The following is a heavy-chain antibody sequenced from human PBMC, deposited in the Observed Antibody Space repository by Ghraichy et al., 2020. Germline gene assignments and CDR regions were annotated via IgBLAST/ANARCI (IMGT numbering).Heavy chain of an antibody. CDR1: GFEFRSYG. D-gene: IGHD2/OR15-2a*01. J-gene: IGHJ4*02. CDR3: ARVGPRETSMWYFDY. Sequence: GGSLRLSCVGSGFEFRSYGIHWVRQTPGKGLEWVAAMSFDGNRQYYTDSVRGRFAISRDSSQSTMFLHMSSLRLDDTAVYYCARVGPRETSMWYFDYWGQGVLVNVSS. V-gene: IGHV3-30*03. CDR2: MSFDGNRQ.